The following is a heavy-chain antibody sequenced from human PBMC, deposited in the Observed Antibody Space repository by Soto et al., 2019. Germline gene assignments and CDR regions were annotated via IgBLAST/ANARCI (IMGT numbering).Heavy chain of an antibody. V-gene: IGHV3-30*18. CDR3: AKDLMITFGGVIA. J-gene: IGHJ5*02. CDR1: GFTFSSYG. Sequence: PGGSLRLSCAASGFTFSSYGMHWVRQAPGKGLEWVAVISYDGSNKYYADSVKGRFTISRDNSKNTLYLQMNSLRAEDTAVYYCAKDLMITFGGVIAWGQGTLVTAPQ. CDR2: ISYDGSNK. D-gene: IGHD3-16*02.